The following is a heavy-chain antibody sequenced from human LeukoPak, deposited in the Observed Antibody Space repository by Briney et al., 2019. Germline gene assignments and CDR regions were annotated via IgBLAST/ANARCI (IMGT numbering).Heavy chain of an antibody. J-gene: IGHJ4*02. D-gene: IGHD5-12*01. CDR1: GFTFDDYG. CDR2: INWNGGST. CDR3: ARDIIVDIVATIMYVDS. V-gene: IGHV3-20*01. Sequence: PGGSLRLSCAASGFTFDDYGMSWVRQAPGKGLEWVSGINWNGGSTGYADSVKGRFTISRDNAKNSLYLQMNSLRAEDTALYHCARDIIVDIVATIMYVDSWGQGTMVTVSS.